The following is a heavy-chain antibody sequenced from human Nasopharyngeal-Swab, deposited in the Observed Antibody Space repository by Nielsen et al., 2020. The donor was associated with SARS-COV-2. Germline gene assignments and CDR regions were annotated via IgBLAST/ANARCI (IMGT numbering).Heavy chain of an antibody. D-gene: IGHD2-21*01. J-gene: IGHJ3*02. CDR1: GFTFSSYA. Sequence: GESLKISCAASGFTFSSYAMSWVRQAPGKGLEWVSAISGSGGSTYYADSVKGRFTISRDNSKNTLYLQMNSLRAEDTAVYYCAKPLAYCGGDCYWGGAFDIWGQGTMVTVSS. V-gene: IGHV3-23*01. CDR3: AKPLAYCGGDCYWGGAFDI. CDR2: ISGSGGST.